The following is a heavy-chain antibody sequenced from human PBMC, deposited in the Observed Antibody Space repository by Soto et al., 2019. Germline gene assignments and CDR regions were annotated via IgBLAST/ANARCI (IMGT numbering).Heavy chain of an antibody. D-gene: IGHD1-7*01. Sequence: SVKVSCKASGGTFSSYAISWVRQAPGQGLEWMGGIIPIFGTANYAQKFQGRVTITADESTSTAYMELSSLRSEDTAVYYCARDMNWNYVGTEYFQHWGQGTLVTVSS. CDR1: GGTFSSYA. CDR3: ARDMNWNYVGTEYFQH. J-gene: IGHJ1*01. CDR2: IIPIFGTA. V-gene: IGHV1-69*13.